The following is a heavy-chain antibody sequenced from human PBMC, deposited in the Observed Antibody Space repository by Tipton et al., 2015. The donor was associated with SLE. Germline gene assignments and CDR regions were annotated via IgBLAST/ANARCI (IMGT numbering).Heavy chain of an antibody. CDR3: TREPPVTGYWYFDF. V-gene: IGHV3-13*01. CDR2: ISTAGNA. J-gene: IGHJ2*01. CDR1: GFSFSNYD. D-gene: IGHD6-19*01. Sequence: GSLRLSCAASGFSFSNYDFHWVRQAAGKGLEWVSGISTAGNAYYTDSVKGRFTISRDKAENSVYLQMNSLRAGDTAVYYCTREPPVTGYWYFDFWGRGTLVTVSS.